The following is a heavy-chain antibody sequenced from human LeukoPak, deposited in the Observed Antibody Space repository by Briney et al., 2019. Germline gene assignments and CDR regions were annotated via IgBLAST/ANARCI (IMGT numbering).Heavy chain of an antibody. J-gene: IGHJ4*02. CDR3: AREGIYCVNGVCYLDY. V-gene: IGHV3-20*04. CDR1: GFKFDDYG. D-gene: IGHD2-8*01. CDR2: ISWNGGNT. Sequence: PGGSLRLSCAASGFKFDDYGMSWGRQAPGKGLEWVSGISWNGGNTGYADSVKGRFTISRDNAKNSLFLQVNSLRADDTAFYYCAREGIYCVNGVCYLDYWGQGTLVTVSS.